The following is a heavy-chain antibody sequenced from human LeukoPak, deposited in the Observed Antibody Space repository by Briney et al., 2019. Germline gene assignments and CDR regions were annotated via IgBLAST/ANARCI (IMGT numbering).Heavy chain of an antibody. CDR2: ISSSGSTI. V-gene: IGHV3-48*03. D-gene: IGHD3-22*01. Sequence: GGSLRLSCAASGFTFSSYEMSWVRQAPGKGLEWVSYISSSGSTIYYADSVKGRFTISRDNAKNSLYLQMNSLRAEDTAVCYCARVMDSSGYYYDYWGQGTLVTVSS. J-gene: IGHJ4*02. CDR1: GFTFSSYE. CDR3: ARVMDSSGYYYDY.